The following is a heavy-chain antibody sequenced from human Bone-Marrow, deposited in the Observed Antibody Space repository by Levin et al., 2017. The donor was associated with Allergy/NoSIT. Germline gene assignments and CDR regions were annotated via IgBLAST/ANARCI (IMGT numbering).Heavy chain of an antibody. J-gene: IGHJ6*02. CDR2: ISWNSGNI. Sequence: GGSLRLSCVGSEFIFDDYAMHWVRQVPGQGLEWVASISWNSGNIGYADSVKGRFTISRDNTKNSLYLQVSSLRVEDTALYYCAKGMEHGVNEDYGMDVWGQGTAVTV. CDR1: EFIFDDYA. CDR3: AKGMEHGVNEDYGMDV. V-gene: IGHV3-9*01. D-gene: IGHD1-1*01.